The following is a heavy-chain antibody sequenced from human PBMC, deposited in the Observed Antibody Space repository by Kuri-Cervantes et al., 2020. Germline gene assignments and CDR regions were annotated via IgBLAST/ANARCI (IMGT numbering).Heavy chain of an antibody. D-gene: IGHD3-22*01. CDR3: ARGPYYYDSSAMGAFDI. J-gene: IGHJ3*02. V-gene: IGHV3-33*01. CDR2: IWYDGSNK. CDR1: GFTFSSYG. Sequence: GESLKISCAASGFTFSSYGMHWVRQAPGKGLEWVAVIWYDGSNKYYADSVKGRFTISRDNSKNTLYLQMNSLRAEDTAVYYCARGPYYYDSSAMGAFDIWGQGTMVTVSS.